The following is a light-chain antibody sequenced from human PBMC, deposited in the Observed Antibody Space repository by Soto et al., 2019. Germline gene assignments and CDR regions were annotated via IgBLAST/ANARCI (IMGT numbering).Light chain of an antibody. CDR1: TRDVGSYNL. CDR3: CSSAASSTLV. CDR2: EGS. J-gene: IGLJ2*01. V-gene: IGLV2-23*01. Sequence: QSALTQPASVSGSPGQSITISCTGTTRDVGSYNLVSWYQQHPGKAPKLMIYEGSKRPSGVSNRFSGSKSDNTAALTISGLQAEDEADYYCCSSAASSTLVFGGGTKLTVL.